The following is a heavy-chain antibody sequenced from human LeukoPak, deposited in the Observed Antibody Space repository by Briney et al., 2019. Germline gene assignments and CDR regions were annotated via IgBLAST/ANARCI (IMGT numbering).Heavy chain of an antibody. CDR3: ARGNYGSGIYYQGYFDY. J-gene: IGHJ4*02. Sequence: SETLSLTCTVSGGSISSAGYYWSWIRQHPGKGLEWIGYIYYSGSTYYNTSLKSRVTISLDTSKNQFSLNLSSVTAADTAVYYCARGNYGSGIYYQGYFDYWGRGTLVTVSS. V-gene: IGHV4-31*03. CDR2: IYYSGST. D-gene: IGHD3-10*01. CDR1: GGSISSAGYY.